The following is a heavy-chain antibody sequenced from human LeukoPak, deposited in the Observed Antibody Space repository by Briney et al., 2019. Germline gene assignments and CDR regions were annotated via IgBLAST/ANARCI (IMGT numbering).Heavy chain of an antibody. J-gene: IGHJ4*02. CDR2: IWYDGSNK. D-gene: IGHD2-2*01. CDR3: ARFFHCSSTRCYVGFDY. V-gene: IGHV3-33*08. Sequence: GGSLRLSCAASGFTFSSYAMHWVRQAPGKGLEWVAVIWYDGSNKYYADSVKGRFTISRDNSKNTLYLQMNSLRAEDTAVYYCARFFHCSSTRCYVGFDYWGQGTLVTVFS. CDR1: GFTFSSYA.